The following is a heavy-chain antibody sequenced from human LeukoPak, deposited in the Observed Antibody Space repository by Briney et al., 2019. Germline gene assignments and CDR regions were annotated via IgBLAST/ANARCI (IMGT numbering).Heavy chain of an antibody. CDR2: ISGSGGST. V-gene: IGHV3-23*01. J-gene: IGHJ2*01. CDR1: GLTFSSYA. Sequence: PGGSLRLSCAASGLTFSSYAMSWVRQAPGKGLEWVSAISGSGGSTYYADSVKGRFTISRDNSKNTLYLQMNSLRAEDTAVYYCAKRVQLWPGYFDLWGRGTLVTVSS. CDR3: AKRVQLWPGYFDL. D-gene: IGHD5-18*01.